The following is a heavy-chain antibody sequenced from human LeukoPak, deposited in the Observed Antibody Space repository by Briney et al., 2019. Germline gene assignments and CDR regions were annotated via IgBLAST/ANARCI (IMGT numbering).Heavy chain of an antibody. CDR3: AKDRSDYDFWSGYYTPIRGAFDI. CDR2: ISGSGGST. V-gene: IGHV3-23*01. D-gene: IGHD3-3*01. CDR1: GFTFSSYA. J-gene: IGHJ3*02. Sequence: GGSLRLSCVASGFTFSSYAMSWVRQAPGKGLEWVSAISGSGGSTYYADSVKGRFTISRDNSKNTLYLQMNSLRAEDTAVYYCAKDRSDYDFWSGYYTPIRGAFDIWGQGTMVTVSS.